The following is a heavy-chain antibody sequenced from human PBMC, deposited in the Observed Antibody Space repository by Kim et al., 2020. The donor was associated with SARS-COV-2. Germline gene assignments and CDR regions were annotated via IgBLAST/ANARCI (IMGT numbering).Heavy chain of an antibody. J-gene: IGHJ4*02. D-gene: IGHD6-13*01. V-gene: IGHV4-39*01. Sequence: NPSPTSPVTISVDTSKNHFSRKLGSVTAADTAVYYCARHEAIAAAGTFDYWGQGTLVTVSS. CDR3: ARHEAIAAAGTFDY.